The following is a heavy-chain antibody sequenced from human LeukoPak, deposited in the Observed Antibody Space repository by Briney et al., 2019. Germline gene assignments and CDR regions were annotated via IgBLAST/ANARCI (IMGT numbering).Heavy chain of an antibody. D-gene: IGHD4-11*01. CDR3: ARDDSNYVLIDY. CDR2: INADDGNT. J-gene: IGHJ4*02. Sequence: ASVKVSCKPSGYIFTTYAIHWVRQAPGRGLEWMGLINADDGNTNYAQKLQGRVTMTTDTSTSTAYMELRSLRSDDTAVYYCARDDSNYVLIDYWGQGTLVTVSS. CDR1: GYIFTTYA. V-gene: IGHV1-18*01.